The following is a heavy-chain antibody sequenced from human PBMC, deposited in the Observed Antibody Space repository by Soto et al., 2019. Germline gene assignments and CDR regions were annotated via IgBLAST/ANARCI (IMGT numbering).Heavy chain of an antibody. J-gene: IGHJ4*02. CDR2: ISWNSGSI. Sequence: PGGSLRLSCAASGFTFDDYAMHWVRQAPGKGLEWVSGISWNSGSIGYADSVKGRFTISRDNAKNSLYLQMNSLRAEDTALYYCAKDPRRYYYDSSGPYYFDYCGQGTLVTVSS. CDR1: GFTFDDYA. CDR3: AKDPRRYYYDSSGPYYFDY. V-gene: IGHV3-9*01. D-gene: IGHD3-22*01.